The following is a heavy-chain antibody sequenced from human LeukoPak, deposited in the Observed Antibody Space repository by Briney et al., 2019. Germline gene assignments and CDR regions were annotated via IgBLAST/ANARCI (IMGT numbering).Heavy chain of an antibody. J-gene: IGHJ4*02. CDR2: IYPGDSDT. V-gene: IGHV5-51*01. D-gene: IGHD1-1*01. Sequence: GESLKISCKGSGFSFTNYWIGWVRQMPGKGLEWMAIIYPGDSDTRYNPSFQGQVTISADKSISTAYLQWSSLKASDTAMYYCATYNWGFYYFDYWGQGTLVTVSS. CDR3: ATYNWGFYYFDY. CDR1: GFSFTNYW.